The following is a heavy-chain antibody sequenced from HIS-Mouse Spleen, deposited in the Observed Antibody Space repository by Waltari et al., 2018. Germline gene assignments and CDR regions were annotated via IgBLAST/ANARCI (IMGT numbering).Heavy chain of an antibody. CDR3: ARENYGAFDI. CDR2: IWYDGSNK. CDR1: GVPFRSEC. V-gene: IGHV3-33*01. D-gene: IGHD1-7*01. Sequence: QVQLVESGGGVVQPGRSLRLSWGAPGVPFRSECMNRVRRAPGKGVGWVDVIWYDGSNKYYADSVKGRFTISRVNSKNTLYLQMNSLRAEDTAVYYCARENYGAFDIWGQGTMVTVSS. J-gene: IGHJ3*02.